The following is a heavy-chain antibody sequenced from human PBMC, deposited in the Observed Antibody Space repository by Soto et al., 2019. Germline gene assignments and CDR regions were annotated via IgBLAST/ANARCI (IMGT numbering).Heavy chain of an antibody. CDR2: IKQDGSEK. D-gene: IGHD2-15*01. V-gene: IGHV3-7*04. J-gene: IGHJ2*01. CDR1: GFTFSSYW. Sequence: GGSLRLSCAASGFTFSSYWMSWVRQAPGKGLEWVANIKQDGSEKYYVDSVKGRFTISRDNAKNSLYLQMNSLRAEDTAVYYCARVYCSGGSCYSDSWYFDLWGRGTLVTVSS. CDR3: ARVYCSGGSCYSDSWYFDL.